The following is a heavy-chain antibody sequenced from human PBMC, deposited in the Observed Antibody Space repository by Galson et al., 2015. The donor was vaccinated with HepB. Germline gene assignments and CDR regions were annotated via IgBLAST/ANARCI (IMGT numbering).Heavy chain of an antibody. D-gene: IGHD6-6*01. Sequence: SLRLSCAASGFTFSSYSMNWVRQAPGKGLEWVSSISSSSYIYYADSVKGRFTISRDNAKNSLYLQMNSLRAEDPAVYYCARSQQYSFDYWGQGTLVTVSS. CDR2: ISSSSYI. CDR1: GFTFSSYS. V-gene: IGHV3-21*01. J-gene: IGHJ4*02. CDR3: ARSQQYSFDY.